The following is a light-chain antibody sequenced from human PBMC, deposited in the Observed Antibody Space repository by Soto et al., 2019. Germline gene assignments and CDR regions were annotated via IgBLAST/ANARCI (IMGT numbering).Light chain of an antibody. CDR2: DVT. Sequence: QSALTQPPSASGSPGQSVTISCTGTSSDVGAYNLVSWYQQHPDKAPKLMIYDVTKRPSGVPDRFSGSKSGNTASLSVSGLQAEDEADYYCASYAGTNNYVIFGGGTKLTVL. V-gene: IGLV2-8*01. J-gene: IGLJ2*01. CDR3: ASYAGTNNYVI. CDR1: SSDVGAYNL.